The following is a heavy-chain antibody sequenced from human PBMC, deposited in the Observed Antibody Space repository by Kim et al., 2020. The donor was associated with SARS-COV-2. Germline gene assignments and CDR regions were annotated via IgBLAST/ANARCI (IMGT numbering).Heavy chain of an antibody. D-gene: IGHD3-10*01. CDR1: GFTFSSYS. Sequence: GGSLRLSCAASGFTFSSYSMNWVRQAPGKGLEWVSSISSSSSYIYYADSVKGRFTISRDNAKNSLYLQMNSLRAEDTAVYYCARDRYGSGSYSLFDPWGQGTPVTVSS. CDR3: ARDRYGSGSYSLFDP. V-gene: IGHV3-21*01. CDR2: ISSSSSYI. J-gene: IGHJ5*02.